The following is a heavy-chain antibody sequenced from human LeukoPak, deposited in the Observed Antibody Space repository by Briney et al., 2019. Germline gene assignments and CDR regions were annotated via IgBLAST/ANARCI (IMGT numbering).Heavy chain of an antibody. CDR3: ARGLNYYGSGSYSY. D-gene: IGHD3-10*01. CDR2: IKQDGSDK. V-gene: IGHV3-7*01. J-gene: IGHJ4*02. Sequence: PGGSLRLSCAASGFTFNKYWMNWVRQAPGKGLEWVANIKQDGSDKYYVDSVKGRFTISRDNAKNSLFLQMDSLRAEDTAVYYCARGLNYYGSGSYSYWGQGTLVTVSS. CDR1: GFTFNKYW.